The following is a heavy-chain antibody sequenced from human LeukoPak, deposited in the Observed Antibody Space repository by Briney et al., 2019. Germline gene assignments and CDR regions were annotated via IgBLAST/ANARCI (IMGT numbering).Heavy chain of an antibody. Sequence: TGGSLRLSCAASGFTFSSYSMNWVRQAPGKGLEWVSYISSSSSTIYYADSVKGRFTISRDNAKNSLYLQMNSLRAEDTAVCYCARDLGDYGDYWGQGTLVTVSS. V-gene: IGHV3-48*04. CDR2: ISSSSSTI. CDR1: GFTFSSYS. CDR3: ARDLGDYGDY. J-gene: IGHJ4*02.